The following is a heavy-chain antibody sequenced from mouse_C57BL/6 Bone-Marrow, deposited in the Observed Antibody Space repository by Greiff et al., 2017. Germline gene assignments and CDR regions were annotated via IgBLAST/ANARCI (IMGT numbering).Heavy chain of an antibody. CDR2: IEPEDGET. D-gene: IGHD1-1*01. CDR1: GFNIKDYY. Sequence: EVQLQQSGAELVKPGASVKLSCTASGFNIKDYYMHWVKQRTEQGLEWIGRIEPEDGETKSAPKCQGKATIAAATSSNTAYLQLSSLTAEDTAVYYCARDGSSYQFAYWGQGTLVTVSA. CDR3: ARDGSSYQFAY. V-gene: IGHV14-2*01. J-gene: IGHJ3*01.